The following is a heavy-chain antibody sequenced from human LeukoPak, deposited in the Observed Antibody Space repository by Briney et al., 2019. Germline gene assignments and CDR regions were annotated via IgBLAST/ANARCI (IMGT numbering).Heavy chain of an antibody. D-gene: IGHD3-10*01. V-gene: IGHV3-23*01. CDR3: AKDDYAGSYYSYYYGMDV. Sequence: GGSLRLSCAASGFTFSSYAMSWVRQAPGKGLEWVSAISGSGGSTYYADSVKGRFTISRDNSKNTLYLQMNSLRAEDTAEYYCAKDDYAGSYYSYYYGMDVWGQGTTVTVSS. CDR1: GFTFSSYA. CDR2: ISGSGGST. J-gene: IGHJ6*02.